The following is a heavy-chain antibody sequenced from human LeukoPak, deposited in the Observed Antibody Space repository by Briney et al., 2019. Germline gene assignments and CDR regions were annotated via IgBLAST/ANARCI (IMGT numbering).Heavy chain of an antibody. D-gene: IGHD3-9*01. CDR2: INPNSGGT. V-gene: IGHV1-2*02. Sequence: ASVKVSCKASGYTSTGYYMHWVRQAPGQGLEWMGWINPNSGGTNYAQKFQGRVTMTRDTSISTVYMELSRLTSDDTAVFYCARRYYDALTGYYPFDHWGQGTQVTVSS. J-gene: IGHJ4*02. CDR1: GYTSTGYY. CDR3: ARRYYDALTGYYPFDH.